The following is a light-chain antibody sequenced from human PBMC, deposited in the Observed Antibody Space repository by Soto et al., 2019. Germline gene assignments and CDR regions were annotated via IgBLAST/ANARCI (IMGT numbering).Light chain of an antibody. CDR3: QQYDSSPWT. CDR2: DAS. Sequence: EIVLTQSPGTLSLSPGDRAALSCRASQSVSTDFLAWYQQKPGQAPRLLMYDASSRATGVPDRFSGSGSGTDFTHTNTRLEPEDFAVYYCQQYDSSPWTFGQGTKVEIK. CDR1: QSVSTDF. V-gene: IGKV3-20*01. J-gene: IGKJ1*01.